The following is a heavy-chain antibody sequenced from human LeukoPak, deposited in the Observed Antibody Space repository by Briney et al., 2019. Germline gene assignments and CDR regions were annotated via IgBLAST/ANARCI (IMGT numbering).Heavy chain of an antibody. V-gene: IGHV3-30*02. Sequence: PGGSLRLSCAASGFTFSSYGMHWVRQAPGKGLEWVAVIWYGGSNKYYADSVKGRFTISRDNSKNTLYLQMNSLRAEDTAVYYCAKDRLYSSSWYLDYWGQGTLVTVSS. CDR2: IWYGGSNK. CDR1: GFTFSSYG. CDR3: AKDRLYSSSWYLDY. J-gene: IGHJ4*02. D-gene: IGHD6-13*01.